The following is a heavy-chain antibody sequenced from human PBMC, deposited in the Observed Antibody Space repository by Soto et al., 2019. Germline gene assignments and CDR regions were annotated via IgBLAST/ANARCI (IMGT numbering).Heavy chain of an antibody. J-gene: IGHJ3*02. Sequence: QVQLVESGGGVVQPGRSLRLSCAASGFTFSSYGMHWVRQAPGKGLEWVALIWFDGSDKYYTESVKGRFTISRDNSKSTIYLQKHSLRAEDTAVYYCARLYCRASSRYSVGAFDIRGQGTMVTV. D-gene: IGHD2-15*01. CDR2: IWFDGSDK. V-gene: IGHV3-33*01. CDR1: GFTFSSYG. CDR3: ARLYCRASSRYSVGAFDI.